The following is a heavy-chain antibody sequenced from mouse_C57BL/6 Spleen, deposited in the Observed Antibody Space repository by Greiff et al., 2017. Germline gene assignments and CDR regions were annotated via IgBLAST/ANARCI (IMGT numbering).Heavy chain of an antibody. V-gene: IGHV2-6*03. CDR3: ARGSSGYVDAMDY. CDR2: IWSDGST. J-gene: IGHJ4*01. D-gene: IGHD3-2*02. CDR1: GFSLTSYG. Sequence: VKVVESGPGLVAPSQSLSITCTVSGFSLTSYGVHWVRQPPGKGLEWLVVIWSDGSTTNNSALKSRLSISKDNSKSQVFLKMNSLQTDDTAMYYCARGSSGYVDAMDYWGQGTSVTVSS.